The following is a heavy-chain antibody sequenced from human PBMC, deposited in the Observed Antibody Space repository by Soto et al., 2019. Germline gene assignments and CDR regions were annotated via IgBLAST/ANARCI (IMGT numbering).Heavy chain of an antibody. CDR3: ARDPGYCSGGSCYSRGGWFDP. V-gene: IGHV1-69*01. D-gene: IGHD2-15*01. Sequence: QVQLMQSGAEVKKPGSSVKVSCKASGGTFSSYAISWVRQAPGQGLEWMGGIIHIFGTANYAQKFQGRVTITADESTITAYMELSSLRSEDTAVYYCARDPGYCSGGSCYSRGGWFDPWGQGTLVTVSS. J-gene: IGHJ5*02. CDR1: GGTFSSYA. CDR2: IIHIFGTA.